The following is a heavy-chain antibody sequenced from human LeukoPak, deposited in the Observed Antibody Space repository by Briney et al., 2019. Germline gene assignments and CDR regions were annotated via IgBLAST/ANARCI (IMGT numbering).Heavy chain of an antibody. CDR2: ISGSGGST. CDR3: AKLGFLTGSFDS. CDR1: GFTFSSYA. J-gene: IGHJ4*02. Sequence: TGGSLRLSCAASGFTFSSYAMSWVRQAPGKGLEWVSAISGSGGSTYYADSVKGRFTISRDNSKNTLYLQMNSLRVGDTAVYFCAKLGFLTGSFDSWGQGTLVSVSS. V-gene: IGHV3-23*01. D-gene: IGHD3-9*01.